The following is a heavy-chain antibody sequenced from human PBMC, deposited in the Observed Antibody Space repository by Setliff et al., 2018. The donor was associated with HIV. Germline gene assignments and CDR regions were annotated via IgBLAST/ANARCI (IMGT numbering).Heavy chain of an antibody. Sequence: PSETLSLTCTVSGYSLNSGLSWAWIRQPPGKGLEWIGSIYYSGSANYHPSLKSRVTISVDTSKNQFSLKLSSVTAADTAVYYCARDPDYGGNDFWGQGTLVTVSS. V-gene: IGHV4-38-2*02. J-gene: IGHJ4*02. D-gene: IGHD4-17*01. CDR3: ARDPDYGGNDF. CDR2: IYYSGSA. CDR1: GYSLNSGLS.